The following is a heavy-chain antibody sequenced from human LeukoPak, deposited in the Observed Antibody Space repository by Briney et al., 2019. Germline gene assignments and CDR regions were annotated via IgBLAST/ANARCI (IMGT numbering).Heavy chain of an antibody. J-gene: IGHJ4*02. CDR2: ISDDGSNK. CDR3: AKGRPPPDSIAAAGPEFDY. V-gene: IGHV3-30*18. CDR1: GFTFSSYG. Sequence: GGSLRPSCAASGFTFSSYGMHWVRRAPGRGLEWVAVISDDGSNKYHADSVKGRFTISRDNSKNTVYLQMNSLRAEDTAVYYCAKGRPPPDSIAAAGPEFDYWGQGTLVTVSS. D-gene: IGHD6-13*01.